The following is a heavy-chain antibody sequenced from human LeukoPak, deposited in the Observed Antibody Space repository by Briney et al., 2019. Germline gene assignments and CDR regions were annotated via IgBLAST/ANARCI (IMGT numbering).Heavy chain of an antibody. V-gene: IGHV3-21*01. D-gene: IGHD2-2*01. J-gene: IGHJ6*03. CDR1: GFTFSSYS. CDR3: ARAKGGRYCSSTSCYQYYYYYYMDV. Sequence: GGSLRLSCAASGFTFSSYSMNWVRQAPGKGLEWVSSISSSSSYIYYADSVKGRFTISRDNAKNSLYLQMNSLRAEDTAVHYCARAKGGRYCSSTSCYQYYYYYYMDVWGKGTTVTVSS. CDR2: ISSSSSYI.